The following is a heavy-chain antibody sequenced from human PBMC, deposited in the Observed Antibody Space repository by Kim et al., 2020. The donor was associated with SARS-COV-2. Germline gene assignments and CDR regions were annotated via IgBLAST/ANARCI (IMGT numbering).Heavy chain of an antibody. D-gene: IGHD6-6*01. Sequence: GSTYYNPSPKSRVTISVGTSKNQFSLKLSSVTAADTAVYYCTFRCSSSDYWGQGTLVTVSS. CDR2: GST. J-gene: IGHJ4*02. CDR3: TFRCSSSDY. V-gene: IGHV4-39*01.